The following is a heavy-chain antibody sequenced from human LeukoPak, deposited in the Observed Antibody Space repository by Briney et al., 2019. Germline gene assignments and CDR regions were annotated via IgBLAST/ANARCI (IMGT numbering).Heavy chain of an antibody. CDR2: INHSGST. CDR1: GGSFSGYY. V-gene: IGHV4-34*01. J-gene: IGHJ4*02. Sequence: PSETLSLTCAVYGGSFSGYYWSWIRQPPGKGLEWIGEINHSGSTNYNPSLKSRVTISVDTSKNQFSLKLRSVPAAHRAVYYCARSYYDFWSPTGFFDYWGPGTLVTVSS. D-gene: IGHD3-3*01. CDR3: ARSYYDFWSPTGFFDY.